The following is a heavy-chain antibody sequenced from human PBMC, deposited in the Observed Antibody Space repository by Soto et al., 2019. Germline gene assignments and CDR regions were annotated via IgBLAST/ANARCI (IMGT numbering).Heavy chain of an antibody. V-gene: IGHV4-59*01. Sequence: PSETLSLTCTVSGGSISSYYWSWIRQPPGKGLEWIGYIYYSGSTNYNPSLKSRVTISVDTSKNQFSLKPSSVTAADTAVYYCGKVLVGATGHTDSDSWGPGTMVTVYS. CDR1: GGSISSYY. D-gene: IGHD2-15*01. CDR2: IYYSGST. CDR3: GKVLVGATGHTDSDS. J-gene: IGHJ4*02.